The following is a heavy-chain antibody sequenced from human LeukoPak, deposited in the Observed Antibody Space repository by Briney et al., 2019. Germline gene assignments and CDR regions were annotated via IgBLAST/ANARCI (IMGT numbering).Heavy chain of an antibody. D-gene: IGHD1-1*01. CDR1: GYTFTSYD. CDR2: MNPNSAHT. J-gene: IGHJ5*02. CDR3: TRGPSLHTNWVGGRWFDP. V-gene: IGHV1-8*01. Sequence: ASVKVSCKASGYTFTSYDIHWVRPATGHGLEWMGWMNPNSAHTGHAQQFQGRVTMTRDTSITTAYMELSSLTSEDTAMYYCTRGPSLHTNWVGGRWFDPWGQGTLVTVSS.